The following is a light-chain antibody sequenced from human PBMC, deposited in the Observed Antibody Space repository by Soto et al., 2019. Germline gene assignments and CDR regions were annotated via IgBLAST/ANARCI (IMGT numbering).Light chain of an antibody. CDR3: QQYYKTPPV. CDR2: WAS. V-gene: IGKV4-1*01. CDR1: QSVLYSSDNKNY. Sequence: DIVMTQSPDSLAVSLGERATINCKSSQSVLYSSDNKNYLTWYQQKPGQPPKLLIYWASTRESGVPDRFSGSGSGTDFTLTISSLQAEDVAVYYCQQYYKTPPVFGQGTKVEIK. J-gene: IGKJ1*01.